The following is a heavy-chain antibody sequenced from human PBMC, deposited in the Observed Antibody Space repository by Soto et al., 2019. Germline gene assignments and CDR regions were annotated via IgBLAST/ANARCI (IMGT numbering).Heavy chain of an antibody. V-gene: IGHV4-30-4*01. Sequence: TLSLTCTVSGGSISSGDYYWSWIRQPPGKGLEWIGYIYYSGSTYYNPSLKSRVTISVDTSKNQFSLKLSSVTAADTAVYYCARDSIVLGPFDYWGQGTLVTVSS. CDR2: IYYSGST. CDR3: ARDSIVLGPFDY. J-gene: IGHJ4*02. CDR1: GGSISSGDYY. D-gene: IGHD2-2*01.